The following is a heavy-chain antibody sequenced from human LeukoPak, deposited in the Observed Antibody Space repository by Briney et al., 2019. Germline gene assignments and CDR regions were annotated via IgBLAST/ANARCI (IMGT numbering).Heavy chain of an antibody. J-gene: IGHJ4*02. CDR3: AREGNYGDYGGYFDY. D-gene: IGHD4-17*01. CDR2: IKADGTGK. Sequence: GGSLRLSCVASGFTFSSSWMTWVRQAPGMGLERVANIKADGTGKYYVDSVRGRFSISRDNAKNSLYLELNSLRAEDTGVYFCAREGNYGDYGGYFDYWGQGTLVTVSS. CDR1: GFTFSSSW. V-gene: IGHV3-7*01.